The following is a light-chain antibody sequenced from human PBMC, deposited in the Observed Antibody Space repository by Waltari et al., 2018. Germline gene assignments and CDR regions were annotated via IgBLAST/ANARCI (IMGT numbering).Light chain of an antibody. CDR2: WAS. CDR3: QQYYRSRT. Sequence: DIVMTQSPESLAVSLGERATINCKSSQSVLYNSNDKNYLAWYQQKPGQPPKLLIYWASTRESGVPDRFSGSGSGTDFTLPISSLQAEDVAVYYCQQYYRSRTFGQGTKVEIK. J-gene: IGKJ1*01. V-gene: IGKV4-1*01. CDR1: QSVLYNSNDKNY.